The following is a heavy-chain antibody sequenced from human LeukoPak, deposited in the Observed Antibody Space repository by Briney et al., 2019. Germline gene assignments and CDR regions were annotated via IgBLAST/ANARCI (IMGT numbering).Heavy chain of an antibody. CDR1: GFSFSSFW. Sequence: PGGPLRLSCAVSGFSFSSFWMSWVRQAPGKGLEWVANTKQDGSERYYVDSVKGRFTISRDNAKNSLYLQMNSLRAEDTAVYHCAREGVVNGMDVWGQGTTVTVSS. V-gene: IGHV3-7*01. CDR3: AREGVVNGMDV. J-gene: IGHJ6*02. D-gene: IGHD2-15*01. CDR2: TKQDGSER.